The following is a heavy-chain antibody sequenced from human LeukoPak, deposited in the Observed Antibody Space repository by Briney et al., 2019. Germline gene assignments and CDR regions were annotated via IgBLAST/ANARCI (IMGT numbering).Heavy chain of an antibody. D-gene: IGHD6-13*01. CDR2: IYRGGST. CDR3: ARVGYIQAFDI. Sequence: GGSLRVSCAVSGFTVSSNYMSWVRQATGEGLDWVSVIYRGGSTYYADSVKGRFTISRDNSKNTLYLRMNSLRAEDTAVYYCARVGYIQAFDIWGQGTLVTVSS. CDR1: GFTVSSNY. J-gene: IGHJ3*02. V-gene: IGHV3-66*01.